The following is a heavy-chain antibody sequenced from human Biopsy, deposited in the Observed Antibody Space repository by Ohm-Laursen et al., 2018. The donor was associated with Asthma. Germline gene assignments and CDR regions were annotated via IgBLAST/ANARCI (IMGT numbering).Heavy chain of an antibody. CDR1: GFMFRSFG. CDR2: ISYDGSST. D-gene: IGHD5-24*01. CDR3: ARDSARWLTTSYFYGMDV. J-gene: IGHJ6*02. Sequence: SLRLSCTAPGFMFRSFGMHWVRQAPGKGLEWVAVISYDGSSTYYGDSAKGRFTVSRDNSKNTLYLQLTGLRAEDTALYYCARDSARWLTTSYFYGMDVWGQGTTVTVSS. V-gene: IGHV3-30*03.